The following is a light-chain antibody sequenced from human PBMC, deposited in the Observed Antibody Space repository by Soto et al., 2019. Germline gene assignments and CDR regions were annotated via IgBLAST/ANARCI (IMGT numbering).Light chain of an antibody. V-gene: IGKV1-5*03. J-gene: IGKJ1*01. CDR1: QSISGW. Sequence: DIQMTQSPSTLSAFVGDRVTITCRASQSISGWLAWYQQKPGKAPKLLIYKASTLESGVPSRFSGSGSGTEFTLTISSLQPDDFATYYCQQYDSYSWTFGQGTKVEIK. CDR3: QQYDSYSWT. CDR2: KAS.